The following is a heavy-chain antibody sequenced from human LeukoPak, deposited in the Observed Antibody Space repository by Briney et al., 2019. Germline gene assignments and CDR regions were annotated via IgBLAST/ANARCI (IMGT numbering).Heavy chain of an antibody. CDR1: GGSISSGSYY. CDR3: ARDQGGPQRATQDY. V-gene: IGHV4-61*02. J-gene: IGHJ4*02. D-gene: IGHD3-16*01. CDR2: IYTSGST. Sequence: SETLSLTCTVSGGSISSGSYYWSWIRQPAGKGLEWIGRIYTSGSTNYNPSLKSRVTISVDTSKNQFSLKLSSVTAADTAVYYCARDQGGPQRATQDYWGQGTLVTVSS.